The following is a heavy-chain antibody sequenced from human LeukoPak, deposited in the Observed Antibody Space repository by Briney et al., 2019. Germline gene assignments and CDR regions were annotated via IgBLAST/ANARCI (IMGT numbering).Heavy chain of an antibody. J-gene: IGHJ6*04. CDR2: INHSGST. CDR3: ARDLGGFGDV. D-gene: IGHD3-16*01. V-gene: IGHV4-34*01. CDR1: GGPFSGYY. Sequence: SETLSLTCAVYGGPFSGYYWSWIRQPPGKGLEWIGEINHSGSTNYNPSLKSRVTVSVDTSKNQFSLKLSSVTAADTAVYYCARDLGGFGDVWGKGTTVTVSS.